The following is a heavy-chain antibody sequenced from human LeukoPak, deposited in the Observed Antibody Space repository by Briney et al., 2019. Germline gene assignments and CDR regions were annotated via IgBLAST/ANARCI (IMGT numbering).Heavy chain of an antibody. J-gene: IGHJ4*02. V-gene: IGHV4-39*01. D-gene: IGHD3-10*01. CDR2: VDYRGIT. CDR3: AKYASGTMRDY. Sequence: KASETLSLTCAVSGASISTVGYYWGWIRQAPEKGLEWIGKVDYRGITQYDPSLKSRVIMSLDTSKNQFSLILSSVTAADTAMYYCAKYASGTMRDYWGQGTLVTVSS. CDR1: GASISTVGYY.